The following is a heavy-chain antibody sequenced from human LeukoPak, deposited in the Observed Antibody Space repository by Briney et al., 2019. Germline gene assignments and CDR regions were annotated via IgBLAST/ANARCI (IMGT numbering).Heavy chain of an antibody. CDR1: GDSISTYY. J-gene: IGHJ4*02. D-gene: IGHD2-15*01. Sequence: SETLPLTCSVSGDSISTYYWSWIRQSPGKGLEWIGYIYHSGNTNYNPSLKSRVTISADTSNNQFSLRLSSVTAADTAVYYCATGYSSAWYYFDYWGQGTLVIVSS. CDR3: ATGYSSAWYYFDY. V-gene: IGHV4-59*01. CDR2: IYHSGNT.